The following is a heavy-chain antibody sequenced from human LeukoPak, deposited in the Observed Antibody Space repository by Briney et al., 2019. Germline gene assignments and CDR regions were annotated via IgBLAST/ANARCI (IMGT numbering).Heavy chain of an antibody. J-gene: IGHJ3*01. V-gene: IGHV3-21*01. CDR3: ARAPGVVYDAFDL. Sequence: GGSLRLSCAASGFTSSTYDMHWVRQAPGKGLEWVSYIGTRTTDTYFADSVRGRFTISRDNAKNSLYLQMNGLRAEDTAVYYCARAPGVVYDAFDLWGQGTMVTVSS. CDR1: GFTSSTYD. CDR2: IGTRTTDT. D-gene: IGHD2-15*01.